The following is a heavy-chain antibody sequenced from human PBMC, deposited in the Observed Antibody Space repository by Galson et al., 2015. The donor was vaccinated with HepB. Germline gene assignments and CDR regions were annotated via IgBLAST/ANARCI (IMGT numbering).Heavy chain of an antibody. CDR2: IFTGGTT. CDR3: AREGDSSGYFGMDV. CDR1: GFNVSNNY. D-gene: IGHD3-22*01. V-gene: IGHV3-53*01. J-gene: IGHJ6*02. Sequence: SLRLSCAASGFNVSNNYMSWVRQAPGRGLEWVSVIFTGGTTFYAEFVKGRFTISRDNSKNTVYLQMNSLRAEDTAVYYCAREGDSSGYFGMDVWGQGTTVSVSS.